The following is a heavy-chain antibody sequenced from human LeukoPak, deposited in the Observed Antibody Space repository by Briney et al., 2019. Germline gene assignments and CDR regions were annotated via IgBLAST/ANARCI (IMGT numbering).Heavy chain of an antibody. CDR3: SKGGDGYNYDFGY. J-gene: IGHJ4*02. CDR2: ISGSGGSI. Sequence: GGSLRLSCTASGFTFSDYAMSWVRQAPGKGLEWVSGISGSGGSIRYADSVKGRFIISRDNSKNTLYLQMNSLRAEDTAVYYCSKGGDGYNYDFGYRGPETLVTVSS. D-gene: IGHD5-24*01. V-gene: IGHV3-23*01. CDR1: GFTFSDYA.